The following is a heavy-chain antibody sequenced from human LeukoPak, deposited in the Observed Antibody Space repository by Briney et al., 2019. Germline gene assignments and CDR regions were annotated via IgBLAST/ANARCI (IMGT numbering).Heavy chain of an antibody. V-gene: IGHV4-61*09. J-gene: IGHJ6*03. CDR2: ILGSGST. CDR3: ARIHYYSHYMEV. Sequence: SETLSLTCIVTGGSISSGAYYWSWTRQPAGEGLEWIGHILGSGSTNYNPSLESRVTISVDTSKNQFSLKLSSVTAAGTAVYYCARIHYYSHYMEVWGKGTTVTVSS. CDR1: GGSISSGAYY.